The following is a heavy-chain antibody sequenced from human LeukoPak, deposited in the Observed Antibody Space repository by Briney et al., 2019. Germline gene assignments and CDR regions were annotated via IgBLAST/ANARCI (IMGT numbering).Heavy chain of an antibody. J-gene: IGHJ4*02. CDR1: GGTFSSYA. CDR3: AREASGSYRVIFFDY. V-gene: IGHV1-69*04. D-gene: IGHD1-26*01. CDR2: IIPILGIA. Sequence: SVKVPCKASGGTFSSYAISWVRQAPGQGLEWMGRIIPILGIANYAQKFQGRVTITADKSTSTAYMELSSLRSEDTAVYYCAREASGSYRVIFFDYWGQGTLVTVSS.